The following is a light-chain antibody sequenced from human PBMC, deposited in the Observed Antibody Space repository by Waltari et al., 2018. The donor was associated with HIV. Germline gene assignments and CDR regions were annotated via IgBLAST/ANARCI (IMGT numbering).Light chain of an antibody. V-gene: IGLV1-47*01. CDR3: STWDNSLSHWV. CDR1: ISNLGGNF. Sequence: QSVVTQPPSASGTPGQNISISCSGDISNLGGNFVYWYQQRPGTAPRLPIYRNDQRTSGVPDRFSGSKSATSVALAISGLRSEDEADYHCSTWDNSLSHWVFGGGTKVTVL. CDR2: RND. J-gene: IGLJ3*02.